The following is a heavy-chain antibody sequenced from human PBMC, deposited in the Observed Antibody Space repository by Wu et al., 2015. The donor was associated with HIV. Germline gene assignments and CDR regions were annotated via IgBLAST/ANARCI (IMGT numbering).Heavy chain of an antibody. CDR3: ARGRYDLGF. Sequence: QVQLVQSGAEVKKPGSSVKVSCKASGGTFSSYAISWVRQAPGQGLEYMGWMNPNNGNAASAQRFQGRITMTRTTSISTAYLELSSLRSEDTAVYYCARGRYDLGFWGQGTLVTVSS. D-gene: IGHD5-12*01. J-gene: IGHJ4*02. V-gene: IGHV1-8*02. CDR2: MNPNNGNA. CDR1: GGTFSSYA.